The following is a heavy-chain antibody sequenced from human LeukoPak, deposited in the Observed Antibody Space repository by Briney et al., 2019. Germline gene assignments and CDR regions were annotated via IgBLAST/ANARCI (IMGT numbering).Heavy chain of an antibody. D-gene: IGHD1-26*01. CDR2: IYTSGST. Sequence: SETLSLTCTVSGGSISSYYWSWIRQPPGKGLEWIGYIYTSGSTNYNPSLKSRVTISVDTSKNQFSLELSSVTAADTAVYYCARKGIVGATIFDYWGQGTLVTVSS. CDR3: ARKGIVGATIFDY. V-gene: IGHV4-4*09. J-gene: IGHJ4*02. CDR1: GGSISSYY.